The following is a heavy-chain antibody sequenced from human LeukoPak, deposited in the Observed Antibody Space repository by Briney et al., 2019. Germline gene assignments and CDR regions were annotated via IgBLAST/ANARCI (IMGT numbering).Heavy chain of an antibody. D-gene: IGHD6-6*01. J-gene: IGHJ3*02. CDR3: ARNLAARQEAHAFDI. Sequence: SETLSLTCTVSGGSISPYYWSWIRQPPGQGLEWIGYVYYSGSTNYNPSLKCRVTISVDTSKNQFSLKLSSVTAADTAVYYCARNLAARQEAHAFDIWGQGTMVTVSS. V-gene: IGHV4-59*01. CDR1: GGSISPYY. CDR2: VYYSGST.